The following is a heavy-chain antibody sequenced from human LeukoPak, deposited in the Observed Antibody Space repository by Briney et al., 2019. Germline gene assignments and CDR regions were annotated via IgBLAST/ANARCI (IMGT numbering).Heavy chain of an antibody. CDR3: SRVNNDYDYGMDV. CDR2: IWYDGSNK. V-gene: IGHV3-33*01. Sequence: GGSLRLSCAAPGFTFSSYGMHWVRQAPGKGLEWVAVIWYDGSNKYYADSVKGRFTISRDNSKNTLYLQMNSLRAEDTAVYYCSRVNNDYDYGMDVWGQGTTVTVSS. J-gene: IGHJ6*02. CDR1: GFTFSSYG.